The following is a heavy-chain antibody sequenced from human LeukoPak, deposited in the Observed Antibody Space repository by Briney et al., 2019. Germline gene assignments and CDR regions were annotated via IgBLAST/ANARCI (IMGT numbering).Heavy chain of an antibody. D-gene: IGHD6-13*01. CDR2: ISSSSSYI. Sequence: GGSLRLSCAASGFTFSSYWMSGVRQAPGKGLEWVSSISSSSSYIYYADSVKGRFTISRDNAKNSLYLQMNSLRAEDTAVYYCARDFRSSSWYHGYFDYWGQGTLVTVSS. V-gene: IGHV3-21*01. CDR3: ARDFRSSSWYHGYFDY. CDR1: GFTFSSYW. J-gene: IGHJ4*02.